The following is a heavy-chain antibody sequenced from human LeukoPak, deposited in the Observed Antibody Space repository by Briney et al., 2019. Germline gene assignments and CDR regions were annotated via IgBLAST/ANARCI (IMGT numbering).Heavy chain of an antibody. CDR1: GFTFSSYA. Sequence: PGGSLRLSCAASGFTFSSYAMHWVRQAPGKGLEWVAVISYDGSNKYYADSVKGRFTIARDTSKNTLFLQMNSLRAEDTAIYYCAKGPSEGWFGWFNSWGQGTLVTVSS. D-gene: IGHD3-10*01. V-gene: IGHV3-30-3*01. CDR2: ISYDGSNK. CDR3: AKGPSEGWFGWFNS. J-gene: IGHJ5*01.